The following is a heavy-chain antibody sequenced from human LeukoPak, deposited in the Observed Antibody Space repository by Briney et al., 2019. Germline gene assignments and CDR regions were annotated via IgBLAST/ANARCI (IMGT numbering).Heavy chain of an antibody. V-gene: IGHV1-2*02. J-gene: IGHJ4*02. D-gene: IGHD3-10*01. CDR2: INPNSGGT. Sequence: GASVKVSCKASGYTFTGYYMHWVRQAPGQGLEWMGWINPNSGGTNYAQKFQGRVTMTRDTSISTAYMELSRLRSDDTAVYYCARPIGAVRGVMSYWGQGTLVTVSS. CDR3: ARPIGAVRGVMSY. CDR1: GYTFTGYY.